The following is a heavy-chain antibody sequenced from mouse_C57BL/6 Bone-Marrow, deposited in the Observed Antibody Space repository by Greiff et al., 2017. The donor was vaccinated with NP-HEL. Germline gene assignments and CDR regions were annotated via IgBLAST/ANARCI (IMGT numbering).Heavy chain of an antibody. CDR1: GYAFRSYW. CDR2: IYPGDGDT. Sequence: VKLMESGAELVKPGASVKISCKASGYAFRSYWMNWVKQRPGKGLEWIGQIYPGDGDTNYNGKFKGKATLTADKSSSTAYMQLSSLTSEDSAVYFCARSVYYYGNWYFDVWGTGTTVTVSS. V-gene: IGHV1-80*01. CDR3: ARSVYYYGNWYFDV. J-gene: IGHJ1*03. D-gene: IGHD1-1*01.